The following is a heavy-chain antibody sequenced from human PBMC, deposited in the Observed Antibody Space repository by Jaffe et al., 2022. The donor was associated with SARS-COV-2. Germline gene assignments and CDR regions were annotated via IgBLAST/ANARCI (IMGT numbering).Heavy chain of an antibody. J-gene: IGHJ5*02. CDR2: ISGSGGST. Sequence: EVQLLESGGGLVQPGGSLRLSCAASGFTFSSYAMSWVRQAPGKGLEWVSAISGSGGSTYYADSVKGRFTISRDNSKNTLYLQMNSLRAEDTAVYYCANSDGGGSYGYVDWFDPWGQGTLVTVSS. CDR3: ANSDGGGSYGYVDWFDP. D-gene: IGHD5-18*01. CDR1: GFTFSSYA. V-gene: IGHV3-23*01.